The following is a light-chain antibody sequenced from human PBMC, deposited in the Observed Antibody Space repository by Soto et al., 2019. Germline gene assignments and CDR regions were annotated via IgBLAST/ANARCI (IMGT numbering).Light chain of an antibody. CDR1: QSVSSRY. J-gene: IGKJ1*01. Sequence: EVLLTQSPGTLSLSPGERATLSCRASQSVSSRYLAWYQQKPGQAPRLLIYGASSRAPGIPDRFSSSGCGTDFTLTISRREPEDSAVFYCRQYLGSSTWTFGQGTKVEIK. CDR2: GAS. CDR3: RQYLGSSTWT. V-gene: IGKV3-20*01.